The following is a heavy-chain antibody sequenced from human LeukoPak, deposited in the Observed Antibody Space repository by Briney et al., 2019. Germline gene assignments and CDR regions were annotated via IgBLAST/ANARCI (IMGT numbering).Heavy chain of an antibody. CDR3: RTTMVRGTYYFDY. Sequence: GESLKISCKGSGYSFTSYWIGWVRQMPGKGLEWMGIIYPGDSDTRYSPSFQGQVTISADKSISTAYLQWSSLKASDTAMYYCRTTMVRGTYYFDYWGQGTLVTVSS. CDR1: GYSFTSYW. CDR2: IYPGDSDT. V-gene: IGHV5-51*01. J-gene: IGHJ4*02. D-gene: IGHD3-10*01.